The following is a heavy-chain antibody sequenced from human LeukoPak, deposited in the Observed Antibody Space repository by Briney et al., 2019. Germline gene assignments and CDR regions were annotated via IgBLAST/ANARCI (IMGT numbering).Heavy chain of an antibody. CDR1: GFTFSSYN. CDR2: VSGSGGST. D-gene: IGHD2-2*01. J-gene: IGHJ4*02. V-gene: IGHV3-23*01. CDR3: AASLPNIVVVPATKGPFGY. Sequence: GGSLRLSCAASGFTFSSYNMSWVRQAPGKGLEWVSGVSGSGGSTHYADSVKGRFTISRDNSKYTLYLQMNSLRAEDTAVYYCAASLPNIVVVPATKGPFGYWGQGTLVTVSS.